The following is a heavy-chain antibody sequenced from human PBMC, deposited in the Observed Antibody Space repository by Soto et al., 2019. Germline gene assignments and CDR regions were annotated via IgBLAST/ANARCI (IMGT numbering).Heavy chain of an antibody. CDR2: ISGDSGNT. Sequence: ASVKVSCKASGYMFTKSAMHWVRQAPGQRLEWMGWISGDSGNTKYSPKLQDRVTITRDTSASTAYLQWGSLRASDTAMYYCARLPRDCGGTSCYFADHWGPGTLVTVSS. V-gene: IGHV1-3*01. D-gene: IGHD2-21*01. CDR3: ARLPRDCGGTSCYFADH. CDR1: GYMFTKSA. J-gene: IGHJ4*02.